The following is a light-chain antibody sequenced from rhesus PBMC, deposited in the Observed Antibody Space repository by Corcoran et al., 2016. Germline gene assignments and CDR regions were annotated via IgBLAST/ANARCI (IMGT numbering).Light chain of an antibody. Sequence: DVVMTQSPLALPITPGQPASISCRSSQSLVHSNGNTYLSWFQQKPGQPPRLLFYKVSNRYSGVPDRFSGSGAGTDFTLKISRVEAEDVGVYYCMQYTHIPPWTFGQGTKVEIK. CDR3: MQYTHIPPWT. V-gene: IGKV2-65*01. J-gene: IGKJ1*01. CDR2: KVS. CDR1: QSLVHSNGNTY.